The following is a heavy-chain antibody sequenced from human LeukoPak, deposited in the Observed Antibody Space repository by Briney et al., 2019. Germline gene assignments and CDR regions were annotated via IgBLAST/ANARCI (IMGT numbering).Heavy chain of an antibody. CDR2: IYSGGST. D-gene: IGHD5-12*01. CDR3: AKSLWDIRYYYMDV. Sequence: GGSLRLSCAASGFTVSSNYMSWVRQAPGKGLEWVSVIYSGGSTYYADSVKGRFTISRDNSKNTLYLQMNSLRAEDTAVYYCAKSLWDIRYYYMDVWGKGTTVTVSS. V-gene: IGHV3-66*01. J-gene: IGHJ6*03. CDR1: GFTVSSNY.